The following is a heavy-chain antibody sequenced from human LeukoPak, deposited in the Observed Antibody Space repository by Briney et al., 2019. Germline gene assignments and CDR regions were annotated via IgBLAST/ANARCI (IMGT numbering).Heavy chain of an antibody. CDR3: ARAGGYSGYDADC. CDR2: ISDTSAM. CDR1: GFSFSLYS. V-gene: IGHV3-48*01. Sequence: RGSLRLSCVASGFSFSLYSMKWVRQAPGKGLEWVSYISDTSAMYYADSVRGRFTISRDNAKNSLFLQMNSLRVEDTGVYYCARAGGYSGYDADCWGQGTLVTVSS. J-gene: IGHJ4*02. D-gene: IGHD5-12*01.